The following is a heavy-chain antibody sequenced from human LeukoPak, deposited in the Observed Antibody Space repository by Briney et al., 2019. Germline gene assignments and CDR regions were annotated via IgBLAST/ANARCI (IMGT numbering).Heavy chain of an antibody. CDR1: GGSISSGGYS. V-gene: IGHV4-30-2*01. J-gene: IGHJ4*02. CDR2: IYHSGST. Sequence: SETLSLTCAVSGGSISSGGYSWSWIRQPPGKGLEWIGYIYHSGSTYYNPSLKSRVTISVDRSKNQFSLKLSSVPAADTAVYYCARYCSGGSCYPGYFDYWGQGTLVTVSS. D-gene: IGHD2-15*01. CDR3: ARYCSGGSCYPGYFDY.